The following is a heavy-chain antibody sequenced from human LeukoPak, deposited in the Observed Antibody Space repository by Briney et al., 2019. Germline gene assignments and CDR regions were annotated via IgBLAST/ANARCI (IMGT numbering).Heavy chain of an antibody. CDR2: ISGSGGST. CDR1: GFTFSSYS. V-gene: IGHV3-23*01. CDR3: ASDYSHYYYYYGMDV. J-gene: IGHJ6*02. Sequence: GGSLRLSCAASGFTFSSYSMNWVRQAPGKGLEWVSAISGSGGSTYYADSVKGRFTISRDNSKNTLYLQMNSLRAEDTAVYYCASDYSHYYYYYGMDVWGQGTTVTVSS. D-gene: IGHD4-11*01.